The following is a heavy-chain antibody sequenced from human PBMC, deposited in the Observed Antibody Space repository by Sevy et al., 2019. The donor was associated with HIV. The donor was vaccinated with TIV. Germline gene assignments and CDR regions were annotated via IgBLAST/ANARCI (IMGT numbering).Heavy chain of an antibody. V-gene: IGHV3-30*18. D-gene: IGHD5-12*01. CDR2: ISYDGSNK. CDR3: AKVKRPIGFATPHWYFDY. Sequence: GRSLRLSCAASGFTFSSYGMHWVRQAPGKGLEWVAVISYDGSNKYYADSVKGRFTISRDNSKNTLTLQMNSLRAEDTAVYYCAKVKRPIGFATPHWYFDYWGQGTLVTVSS. CDR1: GFTFSSYG. J-gene: IGHJ4*02.